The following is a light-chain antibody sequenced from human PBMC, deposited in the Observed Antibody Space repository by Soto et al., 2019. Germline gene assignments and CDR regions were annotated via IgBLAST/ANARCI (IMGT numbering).Light chain of an antibody. CDR1: QSVSTN. CDR2: GAS. V-gene: IGKV3-15*01. J-gene: IGKJ1*01. CDR3: QQYSNWPRT. Sequence: EIVMTQSPATLSVSPGERATLSCRASQSVSTNLAWYQQKPGQAPRLLIYGASTRAPGIPARFSGSGSGTEFTLTISSLQSEDSAVYSCQQYSNWPRTFGQGTKVEIK.